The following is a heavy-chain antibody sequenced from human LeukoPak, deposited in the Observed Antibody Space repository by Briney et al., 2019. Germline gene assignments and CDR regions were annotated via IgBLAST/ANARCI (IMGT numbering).Heavy chain of an antibody. V-gene: IGHV3-23*01. CDR1: GFTFSSYT. Sequence: GGPLRLSCAASGFTFSSYTMTWVRQAPGKGLEWVSTITGGDTYYADSVKGRFTISRDNSKSTLFLRMNSLRAEDTAVFYCAKEDHDRHHDYWYFDLWGRGTLVTVSS. CDR3: AKEDHDRHHDYWYFDL. J-gene: IGHJ2*01. CDR2: ITGGDT.